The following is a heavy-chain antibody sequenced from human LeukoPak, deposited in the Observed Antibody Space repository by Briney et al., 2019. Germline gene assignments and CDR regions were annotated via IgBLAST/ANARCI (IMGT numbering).Heavy chain of an antibody. Sequence: ASVKVSCKASGYTFTSYAISWVRQAPGQGLEWMGRIIPIFGTANYAQKFQGRVTITTDESTSTAYMELSSLRSEDTAVYYCARGPPRTYSSSAPIYWGQGTLVTVSS. D-gene: IGHD6-13*01. J-gene: IGHJ4*02. CDR3: ARGPPRTYSSSAPIY. V-gene: IGHV1-69*05. CDR1: GYTFTSYA. CDR2: IIPIFGTA.